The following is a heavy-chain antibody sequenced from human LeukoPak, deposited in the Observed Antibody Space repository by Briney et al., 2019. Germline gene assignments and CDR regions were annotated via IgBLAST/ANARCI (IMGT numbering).Heavy chain of an antibody. D-gene: IGHD6-19*01. J-gene: IGHJ4*02. Sequence: GGSLRLSCAASGFTFDDYGMSWVRQAPGKGLEWVSGINWNGGNTGYADSVKGRFTISRDNAKNSLYLQMNSLRAEDTALYYCARDPPTGYSSGWYFDYWGQGTLVTVSS. CDR1: GFTFDDYG. CDR3: ARDPPTGYSSGWYFDY. V-gene: IGHV3-20*04. CDR2: INWNGGNT.